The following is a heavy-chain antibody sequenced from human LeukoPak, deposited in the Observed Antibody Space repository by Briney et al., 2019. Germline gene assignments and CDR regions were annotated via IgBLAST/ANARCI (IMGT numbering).Heavy chain of an antibody. CDR2: IDSRNGHT. J-gene: IGHJ4*02. D-gene: IGHD3-22*01. CDR3: ARAITMIVRAGDY. Sequence: GASVKVSCKASGYTFTNYGITWVRQAHGQGLEWMGWIDSRNGHTKYGQKFQGRVIMTTDTSTSTTYMELRSLRSDDTAVYYCARAITMIVRAGDYWGQGTLVTVSS. V-gene: IGHV1-18*01. CDR1: GYTFTNYG.